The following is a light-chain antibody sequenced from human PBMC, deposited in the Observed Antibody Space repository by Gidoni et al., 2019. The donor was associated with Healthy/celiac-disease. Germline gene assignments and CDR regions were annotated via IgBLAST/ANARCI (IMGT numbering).Light chain of an antibody. CDR1: PSTIGKNT. Sequence: QSELTQSPSASGTPGQRVTISCSGRPSTIGKNTVNWYQQLPGAAPKLLIYNNHQRPSGVPDRFSASKSGTSASLAISGLQSADEADYYCEAWDDTLNGRVFGGGTKVTVL. CDR2: NNH. V-gene: IGLV1-44*01. J-gene: IGLJ3*02. CDR3: EAWDDTLNGRV.